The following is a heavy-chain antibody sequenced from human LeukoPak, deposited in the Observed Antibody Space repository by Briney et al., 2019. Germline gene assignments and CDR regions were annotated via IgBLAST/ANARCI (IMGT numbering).Heavy chain of an antibody. D-gene: IGHD1-1*01. CDR1: GFTFSSYG. CDR2: ISYDETNK. J-gene: IGHJ4*02. Sequence: GRSLRLSCAASGFTFSSYGMHWVRQAPGKGLEWVAIISYDETNKFYADSVKGRFTISRDNSKNTLYLQMNTLRAEDTAVYYCARVHWNDPWGIDYWGQGTLVTVSS. V-gene: IGHV3-30*03. CDR3: ARVHWNDPWGIDY.